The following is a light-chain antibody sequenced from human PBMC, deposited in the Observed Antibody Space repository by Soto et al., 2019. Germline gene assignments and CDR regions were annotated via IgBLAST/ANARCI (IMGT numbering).Light chain of an antibody. V-gene: IGLV2-14*03. CDR1: SSDIGDSNY. J-gene: IGLJ1*01. Sequence: QSALTQPASVSGSPGQSITISCTGTSSDIGDSNYVSWYQQHPGKAPKLMIYDVTSRPSGVSNRFSGSKSGNTASLTISGLQAEDEADYYRSSYATTSALYVFGTGTKVTVL. CDR3: SSYATTSALYV. CDR2: DVT.